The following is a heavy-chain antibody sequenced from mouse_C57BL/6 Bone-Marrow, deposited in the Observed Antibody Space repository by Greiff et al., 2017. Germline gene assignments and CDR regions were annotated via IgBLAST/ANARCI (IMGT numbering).Heavy chain of an antibody. CDR2: IDPSDSYT. Sequence: VQLQQPGAELVRPGTSVKLSCKASGYTFTSYWMHWVKQRPGQGLEWIGVIDPSDSYTNYTQKFKGKATLTVDTSSITAYMQLSSLTSEDSAIYYCARTEEYYYGSSYNYAMDYWGQGTSVTVSS. V-gene: IGHV1-59*01. CDR1: GYTFTSYW. CDR3: ARTEEYYYGSSYNYAMDY. J-gene: IGHJ4*01. D-gene: IGHD1-1*01.